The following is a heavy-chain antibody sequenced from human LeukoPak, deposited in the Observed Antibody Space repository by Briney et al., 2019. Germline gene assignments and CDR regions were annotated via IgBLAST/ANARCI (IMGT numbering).Heavy chain of an antibody. CDR2: ISYTGSNK. Sequence: GGSLRLSCAASGFTFSTYGMHWVRQAPGKGLEWLAVISYTGSNKYYADSVKGRFTISRDNSKNTLYLQMNSLRAEDTTVYYCAKEKYGGNSVDYWGQGTLVTVSS. CDR1: GFTFSTYG. CDR3: AKEKYGGNSVDY. J-gene: IGHJ4*02. V-gene: IGHV3-30*18. D-gene: IGHD4-23*01.